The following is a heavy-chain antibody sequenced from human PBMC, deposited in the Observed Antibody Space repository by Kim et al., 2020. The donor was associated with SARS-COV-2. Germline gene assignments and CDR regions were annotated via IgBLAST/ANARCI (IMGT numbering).Heavy chain of an antibody. CDR3: ARVQPDYGDYVGAFDI. V-gene: IGHV1-2*06. D-gene: IGHD4-17*01. CDR1: GYTFTGYY. CDR2: INPNSGGT. J-gene: IGHJ3*02. Sequence: ASVKVSCKASGYTFTGYYMHWVRQAPGQGLEWMGRINPNSGGTNYAQKFQGRVTMTRDTSISTAYMELSRLRSDDTAVYYSARVQPDYGDYVGAFDIWGQGTMVTVSS.